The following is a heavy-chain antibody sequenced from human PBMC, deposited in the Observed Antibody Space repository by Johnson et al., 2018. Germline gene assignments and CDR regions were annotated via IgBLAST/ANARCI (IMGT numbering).Heavy chain of an antibody. CDR3: AKCQGGGRGPGDYYYGMDV. CDR1: GFTFSSYA. D-gene: IGHD3-16*01. J-gene: IGHJ6*02. Sequence: VQLVESGGGLVQPGGSLRLSCAASGFTFSSYAMSWVRQAPGKGLECVSALSGSGGSTYYADSVKGRFTISRDNSKNTLYLQLNSLRAEDTAVYYCAKCQGGGRGPGDYYYGMDVWGQGTTVTVSS. V-gene: IGHV3-23*04. CDR2: LSGSGGST.